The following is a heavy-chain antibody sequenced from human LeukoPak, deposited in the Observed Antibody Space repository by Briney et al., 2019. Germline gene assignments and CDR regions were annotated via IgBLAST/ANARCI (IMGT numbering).Heavy chain of an antibody. CDR2: IYSDGST. CDR1: GFTVSSKY. Sequence: GGSLRLSCAASGFTVSSKYMSWVRQAPGKGLEWVSVIYSDGSTHYADSVKGRFTISRDNSKNTLYLQMNSLRAEDTAVYYCARSVRAAGKSPGFDFWGPGSLVTVSP. CDR3: ARSVRAAGKSPGFDF. V-gene: IGHV3-53*01. D-gene: IGHD6-13*01. J-gene: IGHJ4*02.